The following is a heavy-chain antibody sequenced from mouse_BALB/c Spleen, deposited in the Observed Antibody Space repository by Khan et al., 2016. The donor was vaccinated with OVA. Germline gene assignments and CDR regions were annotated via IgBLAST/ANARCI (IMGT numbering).Heavy chain of an antibody. CDR3: ARQPYYHYNIMDY. Sequence: QVQLKQSGPGLVAPSQSLSITCTISGFSLTNYGVHWVRQPPGKGLEWLVVIWSDGSTTYNSPLKSRLTIRKDNSNSQVFLKMNSLQTDDTAMYFCARQPYYHYNIMDYWGQGTSVTVSS. CDR2: IWSDGST. D-gene: IGHD2-10*01. CDR1: GFSLTNYG. V-gene: IGHV2-6-1*01. J-gene: IGHJ4*01.